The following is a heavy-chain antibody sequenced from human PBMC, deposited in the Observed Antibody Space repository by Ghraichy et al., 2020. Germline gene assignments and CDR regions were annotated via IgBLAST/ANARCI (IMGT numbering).Heavy chain of an antibody. V-gene: IGHV3-23*01. CDR2: ISGSGGST. J-gene: IGHJ4*02. Sequence: GESLRLSCAASGFTFSSYAMSWVRQAPGKGLEWVSAISGSGGSTYYADSVKGRFTISRDNSKNTLYLQMNSLRAEDTAVYYCAKVSYDFWSGCDYWGQGTLVTVSS. D-gene: IGHD3-3*01. CDR3: AKVSYDFWSGCDY. CDR1: GFTFSSYA.